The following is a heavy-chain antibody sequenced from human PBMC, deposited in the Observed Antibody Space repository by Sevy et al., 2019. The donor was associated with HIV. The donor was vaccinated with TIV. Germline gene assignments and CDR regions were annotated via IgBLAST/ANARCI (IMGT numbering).Heavy chain of an antibody. D-gene: IGHD3-22*01. Sequence: GGSLRLSCAASGFTVSSNYMSWVRQAPGKGLEWVSVIYSGGSTYYADSVKGRFTISRDNSKNTLYLQMNSLRAEDTAAYYCARDVPYYYDSSGGIYWGQGTLVTVSS. CDR2: IYSGGST. J-gene: IGHJ4*02. CDR1: GFTVSSNY. V-gene: IGHV3-53*01. CDR3: ARDVPYYYDSSGGIY.